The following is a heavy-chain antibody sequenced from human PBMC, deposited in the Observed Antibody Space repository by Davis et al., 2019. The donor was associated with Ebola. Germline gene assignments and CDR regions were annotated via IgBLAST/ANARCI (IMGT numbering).Heavy chain of an antibody. V-gene: IGHV3-74*01. CDR3: AKGSVTIFGVAPDYYGMDV. Sequence: HTGGSLRLSCEVSGFTFSSYRMHWVRQVPGTGLVWVSRINRDGSSTNYADSVKGRFTVSRDNSKNTLYLQLTTLRPEDTAVYYCAKGSVTIFGVAPDYYGMDVWGKGTTVTVSS. D-gene: IGHD3-3*01. CDR1: GFTFSSYR. CDR2: INRDGSST. J-gene: IGHJ6*04.